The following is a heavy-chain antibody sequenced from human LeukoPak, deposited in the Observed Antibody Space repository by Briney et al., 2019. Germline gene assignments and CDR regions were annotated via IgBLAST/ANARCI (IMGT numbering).Heavy chain of an antibody. CDR3: ARVITFGHDGDY. V-gene: IGHV3-23*01. D-gene: IGHD3-16*01. CDR1: GFTFSSYA. J-gene: IGHJ4*02. Sequence: GGSLRLSCAASGFTFSSYAMSWVRQAPGKGLEWVSAISGSGGSTYYADSVKGRFTISRDNAKNSLYLQMNSLRAEDTAVYYCARVITFGHDGDYWGQGTLVTVSS. CDR2: ISGSGGST.